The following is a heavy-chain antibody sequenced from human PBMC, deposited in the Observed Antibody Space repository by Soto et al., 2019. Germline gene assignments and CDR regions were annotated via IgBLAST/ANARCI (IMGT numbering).Heavy chain of an antibody. V-gene: IGHV4-59*01. D-gene: IGHD4-4*01. J-gene: IGHJ6*02. Sequence: SETLSLTCTVSGGSISSYYWSWIRQPPGKGLEWIGYIYYSGSTNYNPSLKSRVTISVDTSKNQFSLKLSSVTAADTAVYYCARGYYYSNYPMISMDVWGQGTTVTVSS. CDR3: ARGYYYSNYPMISMDV. CDR2: IYYSGST. CDR1: GGSISSYY.